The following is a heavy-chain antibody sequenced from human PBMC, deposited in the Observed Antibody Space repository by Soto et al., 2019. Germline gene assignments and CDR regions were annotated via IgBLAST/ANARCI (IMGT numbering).Heavy chain of an antibody. CDR1: GYTFSNYG. V-gene: IGHV1-18*01. CDR3: ARGSLAGITWADF. J-gene: IGHJ4*02. D-gene: IGHD1-7*01. Sequence: QVQLVQSGAEVKRPGASVKVSCKASGYTFSNYGISWVRQAPGRGLEWMGWISAYSGKTDYAQNFQGRVTMTTDTPTNTAYMELQSLRSDDTAVYYCARGSLAGITWADFWGQGTLVTVSS. CDR2: ISAYSGKT.